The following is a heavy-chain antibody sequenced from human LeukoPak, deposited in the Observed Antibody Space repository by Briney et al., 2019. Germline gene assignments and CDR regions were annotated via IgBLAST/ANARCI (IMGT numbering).Heavy chain of an antibody. CDR2: IYTTGTT. V-gene: IGHV4-4*07. CDR3: GRQGYTASYYFLDY. D-gene: IGHD1-26*01. J-gene: IGHJ4*02. CDR1: SGSIRSYY. Sequence: SETLSLTCTVSSGSIRSYYWGWVRQPPGKGLEWIGRIYTTGTTQYNPSLKSRVTMSVDTSTNQFSLNLRSMTAADTAVYYCGRQGYTASYYFLDYWSQGTLGAVS.